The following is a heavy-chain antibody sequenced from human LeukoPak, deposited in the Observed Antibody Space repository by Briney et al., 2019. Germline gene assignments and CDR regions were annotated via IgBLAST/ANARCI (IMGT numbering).Heavy chain of an antibody. D-gene: IGHD1-26*01. CDR2: INHSGST. CDR3: ARRLKGRGANWFDP. CDR1: GGSFSGYY. Sequence: SETLSLTCAVYGGSFSGYYWSWIRQPPGKGLEWIGEINHSGSTNYNPSLKSRVTISVDTSKNQFSLKLSSVTAADTAVYFCARRLKGRGANWFDPWGQGTLVTVSS. J-gene: IGHJ5*02. V-gene: IGHV4-34*01.